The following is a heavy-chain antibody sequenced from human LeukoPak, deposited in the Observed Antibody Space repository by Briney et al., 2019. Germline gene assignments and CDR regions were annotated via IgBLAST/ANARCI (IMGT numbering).Heavy chain of an antibody. D-gene: IGHD4-23*01. Sequence: GESLKISCQGSGYSFTSYWITWVRQMPGKGLEWMGRIDPSDSYTNYSPSFQGHVTMSADKSISTAYPQWSSLKASDTAMYYCARRDYGGNYIAYWGQGTLVTVSS. CDR2: IDPSDSYT. CDR1: GYSFTSYW. CDR3: ARRDYGGNYIAY. J-gene: IGHJ4*02. V-gene: IGHV5-10-1*01.